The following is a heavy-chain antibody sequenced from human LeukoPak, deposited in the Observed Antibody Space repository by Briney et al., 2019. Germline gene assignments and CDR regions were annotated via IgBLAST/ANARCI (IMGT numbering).Heavy chain of an antibody. Sequence: GGSLRLSCAASGFTFSDYYMFWIRQAPGMGLEWVSYISGSGDSIDYADSVKGRFTISRDNAKSALYLQMNSLRAEDTAVYFCARNWNYFNSWGQGTLVTVSS. CDR3: ARNWNYFNS. V-gene: IGHV3-11*04. CDR2: ISGSGDSI. D-gene: IGHD1-1*01. J-gene: IGHJ4*02. CDR1: GFTFSDYY.